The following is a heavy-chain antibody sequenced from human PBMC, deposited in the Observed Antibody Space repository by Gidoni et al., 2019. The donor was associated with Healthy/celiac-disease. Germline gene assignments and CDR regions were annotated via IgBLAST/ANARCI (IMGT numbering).Heavy chain of an antibody. D-gene: IGHD4-17*01. CDR1: SYSISSGYY. J-gene: IGHJ5*02. CDR2: IYHSGST. Sequence: HVQLQESGPGLVEPSETLSLTCAVPSYSISSGYYWGWIRQPPGKGLEWIGSIYHSGSTYYNPSLKSRGTISVDTSKNQFSLKLSSVTAADTAVYYCARDARSTVTSETWGQGTLVTVSS. CDR3: ARDARSTVTSET. V-gene: IGHV4-38-2*02.